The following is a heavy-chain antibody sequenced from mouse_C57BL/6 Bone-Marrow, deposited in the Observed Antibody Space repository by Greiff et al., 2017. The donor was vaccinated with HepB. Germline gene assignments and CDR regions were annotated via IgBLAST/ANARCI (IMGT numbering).Heavy chain of an antibody. CDR3: ARYSSGYFAWFAY. D-gene: IGHD3-2*02. V-gene: IGHV1-69*01. CDR1: GYTFTSYW. CDR2: IDPSDSYT. Sequence: QVQLQQSGAELVMPGASVKLSCKASGYTFTSYWMHWVKQRPGQGLEWIGEIDPSDSYTNYNQKFKGKSTLTVDKSSSTAYMQLSSLTSEDSAVYYCARYSSGYFAWFAYWGQGTLVTVSA. J-gene: IGHJ3*01.